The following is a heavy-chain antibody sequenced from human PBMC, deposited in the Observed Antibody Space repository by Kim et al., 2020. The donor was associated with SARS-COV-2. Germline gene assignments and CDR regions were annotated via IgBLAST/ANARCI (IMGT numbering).Heavy chain of an antibody. CDR1: GGTFSSYA. J-gene: IGHJ6*03. V-gene: IGHV1-69*04. CDR2: IIPILGIA. CDR3: AREPPVPAAPREDYYYYYYMDV. Sequence: SVKVSCKASGGTFSSYAISWVRQAPGQGLEWMGRIIPILGIANYAQKFQGRVTITADKSTSTAYMELSSLRSEDTAVYYCAREPPVPAAPREDYYYYYYMDVWGKGTTVTVSS. D-gene: IGHD2-2*01.